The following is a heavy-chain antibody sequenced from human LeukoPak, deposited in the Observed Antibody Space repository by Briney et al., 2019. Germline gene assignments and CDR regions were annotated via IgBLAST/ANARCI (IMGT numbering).Heavy chain of an antibody. CDR1: GGTFSSYA. V-gene: IGHV1-69*01. D-gene: IGHD2-15*01. Sequence: SVKVSCKASGGTFSSYAISWVRQAPGQGLEWMGGIIPIFGTANYAQKFQGRVTITADESTSTAYMELSSLRSEDTAVYYCARGTPDIVVVVAATSWAFDIWGQGTMVTVSS. CDR2: IIPIFGTA. J-gene: IGHJ3*02. CDR3: ARGTPDIVVVVAATSWAFDI.